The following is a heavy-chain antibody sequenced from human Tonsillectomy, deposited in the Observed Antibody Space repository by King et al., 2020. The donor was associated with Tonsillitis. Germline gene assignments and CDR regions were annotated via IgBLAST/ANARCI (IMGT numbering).Heavy chain of an antibody. J-gene: IGHJ4*02. CDR2: INSDGTST. V-gene: IGHV3-74*01. CDR1: GFTISTYW. CDR3: ARGTGGYSSSWSDY. Sequence: VQLVESGGGLVQPGGSLRLSCAASGFTISTYWMHWVRQAPGKGVVWGSRINSDGTSTAHAESVKGRFTISKENAKNRLYLQMNSLTAEDTAVYYCARGTGGYSSSWSDYWGQGTLVTVSS. D-gene: IGHD6-13*01.